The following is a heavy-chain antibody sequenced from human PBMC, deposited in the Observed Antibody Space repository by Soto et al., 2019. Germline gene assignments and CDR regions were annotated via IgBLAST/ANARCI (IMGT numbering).Heavy chain of an antibody. CDR2: IKSKTDGGTT. V-gene: IGHV3-15*07. Sequence: EVQLVESGGGLVKPGGSLRLSCAASVFTFSNAWMNWVRQAPGKGLEWVGRIKSKTDGGTTDYAAPVKGRFTISRDDSKNTLYLQMNSLKTEDTAVYYCITVSSSWSLDFDFWGQGTLVTVSS. CDR3: ITVSSSWSLDFDF. D-gene: IGHD6-13*01. CDR1: VFTFSNAW. J-gene: IGHJ4*02.